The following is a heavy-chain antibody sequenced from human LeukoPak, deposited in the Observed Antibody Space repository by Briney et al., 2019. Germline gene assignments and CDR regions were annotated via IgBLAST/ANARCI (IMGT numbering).Heavy chain of an antibody. CDR1: GFTFSSYA. V-gene: IGHV3-64*01. Sequence: PGGSLRLSCAASGFTFSSYAMHWVRQAPGKGVEYVSAISSNGGSTYYANSVKGRFTISRDNSKNTLYLQMGSLRAEDMAVYYCARATLPRGSTSEVFDYWGQGTLVTVSS. CDR3: ARATLPRGSTSEVFDY. J-gene: IGHJ4*02. D-gene: IGHD2-2*01. CDR2: ISSNGGST.